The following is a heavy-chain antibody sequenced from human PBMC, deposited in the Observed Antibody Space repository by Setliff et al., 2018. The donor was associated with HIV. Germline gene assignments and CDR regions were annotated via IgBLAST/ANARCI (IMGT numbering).Heavy chain of an antibody. D-gene: IGHD3-9*01. J-gene: IGHJ5*02. CDR1: GGSFSGYY. CDR3: ARGPRYYDILTGYYKEGDWFDP. V-gene: IGHV4-34*01. Sequence: TSETLSLTCAVYGGSFSGYYWSWIRQPPGKGLEWIGEINHSGSTNYNPSLKSRVTISVDTSKNQFSLKLSSVTAADTAVYYCARGPRYYDILTGYYKEGDWFDPWGQGTQVTVSS. CDR2: INHSGST.